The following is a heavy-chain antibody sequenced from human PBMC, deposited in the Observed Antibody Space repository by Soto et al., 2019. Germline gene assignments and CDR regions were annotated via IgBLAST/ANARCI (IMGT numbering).Heavy chain of an antibody. CDR2: IYYSGSA. J-gene: IGHJ4*02. CDR3: ARRLAGPPSPPWDY. D-gene: IGHD1-1*01. Sequence: QLQLQESGPGLVKPSETLSLTCTVSGGSTSSISYYWGWIRQPPGKGLEWLGNIYYSGSAYYNPSLKSRVTISVDTSKNQFSLKLSSVTAADTAVYFCARRLAGPPSPPWDYWGQGTLVTVSS. CDR1: GGSTSSISYY. V-gene: IGHV4-39*01.